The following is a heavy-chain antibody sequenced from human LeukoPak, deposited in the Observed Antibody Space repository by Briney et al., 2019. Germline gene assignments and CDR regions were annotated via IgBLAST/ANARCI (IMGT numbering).Heavy chain of an antibody. D-gene: IGHD3-22*01. CDR2: ISSISSYI. CDR3: ARFRRAYNYYYVGPDY. V-gene: IGHV3-21*04. J-gene: IGHJ4*02. CDR1: GFTFSSYG. Sequence: GGSLRLSCAASGFTFSSYGMNWVRQAPGKGLEWVSSISSISSYIHYADSVKGRFTISRDNAKNSLYLQMNSLRAGDTAIYFCARFRRAYNYYYVGPDYWGQGTLVTVSS.